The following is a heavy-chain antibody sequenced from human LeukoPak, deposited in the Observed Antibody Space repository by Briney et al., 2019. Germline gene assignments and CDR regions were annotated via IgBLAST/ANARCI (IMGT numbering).Heavy chain of an antibody. D-gene: IGHD3-22*01. CDR3: ARVSYYDSSAPV. V-gene: IGHV4-59*01. Sequence: PSETLSLTCTVSGGSISSYYWSWIRQPPGKGLEWIGYIYYSGSTNYNPSLQSRVTISVDTSKNQFSLKLSSVTAADTAVYYCARVSYYDSSAPVWGQGTLVTVSS. CDR1: GGSISSYY. J-gene: IGHJ4*02. CDR2: IYYSGST.